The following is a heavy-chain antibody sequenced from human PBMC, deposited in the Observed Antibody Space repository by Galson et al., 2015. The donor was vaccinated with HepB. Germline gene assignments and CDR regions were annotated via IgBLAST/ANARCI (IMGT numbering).Heavy chain of an antibody. D-gene: IGHD3-22*01. Sequence: SLRLSCAASGFTFDDYAMHWVRHAPGKGLEWVSGISWNSGSIGYADSVKGRFTISRDNAKNSLYLQMNSLRAEDTALYYCAKASGGYDSSGLDHWGQGTLVTVSS. V-gene: IGHV3-9*01. CDR1: GFTFDDYA. J-gene: IGHJ4*02. CDR2: ISWNSGSI. CDR3: AKASGGYDSSGLDH.